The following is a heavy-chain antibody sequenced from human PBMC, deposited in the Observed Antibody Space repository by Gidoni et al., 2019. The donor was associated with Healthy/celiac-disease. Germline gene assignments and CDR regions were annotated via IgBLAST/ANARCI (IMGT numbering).Heavy chain of an antibody. D-gene: IGHD6-19*01. CDR1: GGTSSSYA. Sequence: QVQLMQSGAEVKKPGSSVKVSCKASGGTSSSYAISMWRQAPGQGLECMGGIIPMFGTANNAKKFKGRVTITAEEYTSTDYMELSRLRSEDTAVYYCARGVAVAGTIDYWGQGTMVTVSS. CDR2: IIPMFGTA. CDR3: ARGVAVAGTIDY. V-gene: IGHV1-69*01. J-gene: IGHJ4*02.